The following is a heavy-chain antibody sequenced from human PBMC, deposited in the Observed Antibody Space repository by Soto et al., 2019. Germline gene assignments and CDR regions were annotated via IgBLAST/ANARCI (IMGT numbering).Heavy chain of an antibody. CDR3: AKARHSTSWYGLEADL. CDR2: ISYGGDNK. CDR1: GFIFSDYA. Sequence: AGSLRLSCAASGFIFSDYAMHWVLQAPGKWLEWVAVISYGGDNKYYADSVRGRFAISRDNLKKTLDLQMNSLNPEEKAVYHCAKARHSTSWYGLEADLWGQGTLVTVSS. D-gene: IGHD6-13*01. J-gene: IGHJ4*02. V-gene: IGHV3-30*09.